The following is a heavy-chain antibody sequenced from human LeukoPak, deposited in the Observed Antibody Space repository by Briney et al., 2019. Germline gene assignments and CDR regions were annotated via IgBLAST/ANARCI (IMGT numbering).Heavy chain of an antibody. CDR3: ARIGFCSGTSCYSGDYFDS. V-gene: IGHV3-7*03. Sequence: GGSLRLSCAASGFTFSNYWMTWVRQAPGKGLEWVANIKQDGSEKYYVDSLKGRFTISRDNAKNPLYLQMNSLRAEDTAVYYCARIGFCSGTSCYSGDYFDSWGQGTLVTVSS. D-gene: IGHD2-2*03. CDR2: IKQDGSEK. CDR1: GFTFSNYW. J-gene: IGHJ4*02.